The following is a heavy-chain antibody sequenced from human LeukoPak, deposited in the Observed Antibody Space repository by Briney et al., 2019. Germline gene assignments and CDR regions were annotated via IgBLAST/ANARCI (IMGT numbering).Heavy chain of an antibody. CDR1: GFTVTSNY. CDR3: ARDRMSDYGPYNWFDP. CDR2: IYSGGST. V-gene: IGHV3-66*01. J-gene: IGHJ5*02. D-gene: IGHD4-17*01. Sequence: GSLRLSCAPSGFTVTSNYMSWVRQAPGKGLEWVSVIYSGGSTYYADSVKGRFTISRDNSKNTLYLQMNSLRAEDTAVYYCARDRMSDYGPYNWFDPWGQGTLVTVSS.